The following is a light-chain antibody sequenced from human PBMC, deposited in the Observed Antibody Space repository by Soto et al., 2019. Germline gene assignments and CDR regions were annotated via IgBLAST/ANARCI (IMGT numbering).Light chain of an antibody. CDR2: GAS. CDR1: QTINNN. J-gene: IGKJ1*01. Sequence: VMTQAPATLSVSPGERATLSCRASQTINNNVAWYQLKDGQVPRLVIYGASSRATGIPDRFSGSGSGTDFTLTISRLEPEDFAVYYCHQYGSSPATFGQGTKV. V-gene: IGKV3-20*01. CDR3: HQYGSSPAT.